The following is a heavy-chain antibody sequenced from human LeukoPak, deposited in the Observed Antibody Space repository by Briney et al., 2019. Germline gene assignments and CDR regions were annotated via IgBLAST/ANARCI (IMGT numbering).Heavy chain of an antibody. CDR2: IFPGDSDT. V-gene: IGHV5-51*01. D-gene: IGHD3-22*01. CDR1: GYSFTSYW. Sequence: GESLKISCKVSGYSFTSYWIGWVRQKPGKGLEWMGIIFPGDSDTRYSPSLQGQVTISADKSISTAYLQWSSLKASDTAMYYCARRLTYDSRAYYCLDYWGQGTLVTVSS. CDR3: ARRLTYDSRAYYCLDY. J-gene: IGHJ4*02.